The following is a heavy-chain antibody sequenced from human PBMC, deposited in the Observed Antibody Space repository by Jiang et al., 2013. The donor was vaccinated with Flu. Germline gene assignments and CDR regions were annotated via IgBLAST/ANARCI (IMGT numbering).Heavy chain of an antibody. Sequence: FTTAWMNWVRQAPGKGLEWVGRIVSKISGGTIDYAAPVKGRFTISRDDSRDMLFLQLNSLKTEDSAVYYCSTYLAERPDAPAFWGQGTLVTVSS. CDR3: STYLAERPDAPAF. CDR2: IVSKISGGTI. J-gene: IGHJ3*01. CDR1: FTTAW. D-gene: IGHD3-3*02. V-gene: IGHV3-15*07.